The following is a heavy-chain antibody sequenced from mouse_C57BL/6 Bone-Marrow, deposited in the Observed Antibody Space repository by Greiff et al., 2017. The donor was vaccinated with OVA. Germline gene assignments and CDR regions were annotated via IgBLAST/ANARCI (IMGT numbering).Heavy chain of an antibody. J-gene: IGHJ4*01. CDR2: IDPETGGT. CDR1: GYTFTDYE. CDR3: TRGYSNYCAMDY. Sequence: QVQLKQSGAELVRPGASVTLSCKASGYTFTDYEMHWVKQTPVHGLEWIGAIDPETGGTAYNQKFKGKAILTADKSSSTAYMGLRSLTSEDSAVYYCTRGYSNYCAMDYWGQGTSVTVSS. D-gene: IGHD2-5*01. V-gene: IGHV1-15*01.